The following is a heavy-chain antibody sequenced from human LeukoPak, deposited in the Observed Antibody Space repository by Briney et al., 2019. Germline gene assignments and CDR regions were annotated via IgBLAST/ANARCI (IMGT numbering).Heavy chain of an antibody. CDR1: GYSISSGYY. D-gene: IGHD1-26*01. CDR3: ARGLYSGSYIDY. CDR2: IYHSGST. V-gene: IGHV4-38-2*02. J-gene: IGHJ4*02. Sequence: ASETLSLTCTVSGYSISSGYYWGWIRQPPGKGLEWIGSIYHSGSTYYNPSLKSRVTISVDTSKNQFSLKLSSVTAADTAVYYCARGLYSGSYIDYWGQGTLVTVSS.